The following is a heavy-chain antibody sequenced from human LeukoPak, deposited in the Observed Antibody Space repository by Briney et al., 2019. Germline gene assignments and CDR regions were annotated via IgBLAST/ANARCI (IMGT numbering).Heavy chain of an antibody. CDR1: GFTFSSYW. CDR2: INSDGSST. Sequence: PGGSLRLSCAASGFTFSSYWMHWVRQAPGKGLVWVSRINSDGSSTSYADSVKGRFTISRDNAKNTLYLQMNSLRTEDTAVYYCARDDVSTSGYYPGWGMDVWGQGTTVTVSS. J-gene: IGHJ6*02. D-gene: IGHD3-22*01. V-gene: IGHV3-74*01. CDR3: ARDDVSTSGYYPGWGMDV.